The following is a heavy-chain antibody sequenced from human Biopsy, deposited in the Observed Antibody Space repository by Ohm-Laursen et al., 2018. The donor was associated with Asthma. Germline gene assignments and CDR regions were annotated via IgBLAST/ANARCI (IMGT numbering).Heavy chain of an antibody. CDR1: GGSISTYY. Sequence: TLSLTCTVSGGSISTYYWSWIRPPPGKGLEWIGYIYYSGSTNYNPSLKSRVTISVDTSKNQFSLRLISVTAADTAVYYCARGDSSGWSHYYFDYWGQGTLVTVSS. V-gene: IGHV4-59*01. CDR2: IYYSGST. CDR3: ARGDSSGWSHYYFDY. J-gene: IGHJ4*02. D-gene: IGHD6-19*01.